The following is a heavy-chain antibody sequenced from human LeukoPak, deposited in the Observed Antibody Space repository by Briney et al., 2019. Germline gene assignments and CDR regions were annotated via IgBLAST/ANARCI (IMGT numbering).Heavy chain of an antibody. V-gene: IGHV5-51*01. Sequence: GESLKISCKGSGYSFTSYWIGWVRQMPGKGLEWMGIIYPGDSDTRYSPSIQGQVTISADKSISTAYLQWSSLKASDTAMYYXXXRRFRILTGLDAFDIWGQGTMVTVSS. D-gene: IGHD3-9*01. J-gene: IGHJ3*02. CDR3: XXRRFRILTGLDAFDI. CDR1: GYSFTSYW. CDR2: IYPGDSDT.